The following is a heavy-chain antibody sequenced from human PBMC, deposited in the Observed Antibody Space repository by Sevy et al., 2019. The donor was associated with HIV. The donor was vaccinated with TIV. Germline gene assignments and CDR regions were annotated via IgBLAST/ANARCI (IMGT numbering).Heavy chain of an antibody. CDR1: GFSVSNSY. J-gene: IGHJ3*02. D-gene: IGHD3-22*01. V-gene: IGHV3-53*01. CDR3: ARLSVYYYDSCGYYTTGHAFDI. CDR2: IYSGDST. Sequence: GGSLRLSCAASGFSVSNSYMSWVRQAPGKGLQWVSVIYSGDSTYYTDSVKGRFTISRDNSKNTLYLQMNSLRAEDTAVYYCARLSVYYYDSCGYYTTGHAFDIWGQGTMVTVSS.